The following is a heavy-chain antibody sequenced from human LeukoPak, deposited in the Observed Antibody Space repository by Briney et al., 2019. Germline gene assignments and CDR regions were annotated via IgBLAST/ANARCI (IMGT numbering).Heavy chain of an antibody. CDR1: GFTFSSYG. Sequence: GGSLRLSWAASGFTFSSYGMHWVRQAPGKGLEWVAVIWYDGSNKYYADSVKGRFTISRDNSKNTLYLQMNSLRAEDTAVYYCARDYGDGYKGAFDIWGQGTMVTVSS. V-gene: IGHV3-33*01. J-gene: IGHJ3*02. CDR3: ARDYGDGYKGAFDI. CDR2: IWYDGSNK. D-gene: IGHD5-24*01.